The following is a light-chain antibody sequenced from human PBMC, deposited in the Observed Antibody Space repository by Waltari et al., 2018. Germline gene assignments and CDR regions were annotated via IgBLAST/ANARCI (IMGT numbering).Light chain of an antibody. CDR2: ENS. Sequence: QSVLTQPPSVSGTPGQRVTFSCSGSTSNIAAGHDVHGYQHLPGTATKLLIYENSERPSGIPGRVSGSKSGTSATLDITGLQAGDEADYYCGTWDSSLSGAVFGGGTHLTVL. CDR1: TSNIAAGHD. CDR3: GTWDSSLSGAV. V-gene: IGLV1-51*02. J-gene: IGLJ7*01.